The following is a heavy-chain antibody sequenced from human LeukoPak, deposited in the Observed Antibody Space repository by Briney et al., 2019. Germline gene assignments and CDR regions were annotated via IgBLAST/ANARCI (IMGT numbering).Heavy chain of an antibody. CDR3: ARGNIEVTGIFDY. V-gene: IGHV4-59*01. D-gene: IGHD1-14*01. J-gene: IGHJ4*02. CDR2: IYYSGST. Sequence: SETLSLTCTVSGGSISGYYWSWIRQPPGKGLEWIGYIYYSGSTNYNPSLKSRVTISVDTSKNQFSLKLNSVTAVDTAVYYCARGNIEVTGIFDYWGQGTLVTVSS. CDR1: GGSISGYY.